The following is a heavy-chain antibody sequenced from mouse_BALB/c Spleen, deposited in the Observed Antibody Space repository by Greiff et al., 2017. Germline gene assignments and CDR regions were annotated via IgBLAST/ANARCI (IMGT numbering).Heavy chain of an antibody. Sequence: EVKLVESGGGLVKPGGSLKLSCAASGFAFSSYDMSWVRQTPEKRLEWVAYISSGGGSTYYPDTVKGRFTISRDNAKNTLYLQMSSLKSEDTAMYYCARHDWGFDYWGQGTTLTVSS. CDR2: ISSGGGST. D-gene: IGHD4-1*01. V-gene: IGHV5-12-1*01. CDR1: GFAFSSYD. CDR3: ARHDWGFDY. J-gene: IGHJ2*01.